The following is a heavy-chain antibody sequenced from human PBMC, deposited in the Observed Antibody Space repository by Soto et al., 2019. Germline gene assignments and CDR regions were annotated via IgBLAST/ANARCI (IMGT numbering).Heavy chain of an antibody. Sequence: GASVTVSCQASGYSFTSYAIHWVRQAPGQRLEWMGWINAANGNTKYSQNFQGRVTITRDTSASTAYMELSSLRSEDTAVYYCARGAMALVTTTMLHWGQGTLVTVSS. J-gene: IGHJ4*02. CDR3: ARGAMALVTTTMLH. CDR1: GYSFTSYA. CDR2: INAANGNT. V-gene: IGHV1-3*01. D-gene: IGHD4-17*01.